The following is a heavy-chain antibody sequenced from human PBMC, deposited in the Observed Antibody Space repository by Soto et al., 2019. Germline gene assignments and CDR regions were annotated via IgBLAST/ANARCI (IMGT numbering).Heavy chain of an antibody. V-gene: IGHV3-20*04. CDR2: VNWNGGST. CDR1: GFGLAGYG. CDR3: ARVGYNSGYYGGNDY. Sequence: GGSLRLSCAASGFGLAGYGMSWVRQVPGKGLEWVSGVNWNGGSTGYADSVKGRFTISRDNAKNSLYLQMNSLRAEDTALYYCARVGYNSGYYGGNDYWGQGTLVTVSS. D-gene: IGHD6-19*01. J-gene: IGHJ4*02.